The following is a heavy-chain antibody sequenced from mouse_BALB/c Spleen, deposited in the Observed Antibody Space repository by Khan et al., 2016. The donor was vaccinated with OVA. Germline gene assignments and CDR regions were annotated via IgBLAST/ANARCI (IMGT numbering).Heavy chain of an antibody. J-gene: IGHJ3*01. Sequence: EVQLQESGPGLVKPSQSLSLTCTVTGYSITSEFVRNWIRQFPGNKLEWRGYISHSGNTRYNPSFKSLISITRDTSRNQFFLQLNSVTTEDTATYYYARTDYYDYGPFPYWGQGTLVTVSA. D-gene: IGHD2-4*01. CDR3: ARTDYYDYGPFPY. CDR1: GYSITSEFV. CDR2: ISHSGNT. V-gene: IGHV3-2*02.